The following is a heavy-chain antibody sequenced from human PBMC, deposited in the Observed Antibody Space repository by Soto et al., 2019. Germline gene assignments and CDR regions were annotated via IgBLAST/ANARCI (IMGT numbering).Heavy chain of an antibody. CDR3: ARGGSGWSFLDY. V-gene: IGHV4-59*01. CDR2: IDYYGST. CDR1: GGPISGYY. J-gene: IGHJ4*02. D-gene: IGHD6-19*01. Sequence: PSETLSLTCTVSGGPISGYYWSWIRQPPGKRLEWIGYIDYYGSTNYKPSLKSRVTISVDTSKNEFSLNLSSMTAADTAIYYCARGGSGWSFLDYWGQGALVTVSS.